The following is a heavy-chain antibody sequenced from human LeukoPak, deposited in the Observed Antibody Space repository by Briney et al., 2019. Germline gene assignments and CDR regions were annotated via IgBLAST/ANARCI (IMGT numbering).Heavy chain of an antibody. CDR3: ARDLIWYSSSSDYYYMDV. D-gene: IGHD6-6*01. CDR1: GFTFSTYA. Sequence: NPGGSLRLSCAASGFTFSTYAMHWVRQAPGKGLEWVSSISGSSSYIYYADSVKGRFTISRDNAKNSLYLQMNSLRAEDTAVYSCARDLIWYSSSSDYYYMDVWGKGTTVTVSS. CDR2: ISGSSSYI. V-gene: IGHV3-21*01. J-gene: IGHJ6*03.